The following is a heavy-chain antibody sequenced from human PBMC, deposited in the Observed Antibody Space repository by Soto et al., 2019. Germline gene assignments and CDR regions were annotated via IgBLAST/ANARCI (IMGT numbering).Heavy chain of an antibody. Sequence: QVQLVQSGPEVKKPGSSVKVSYKASGGTFSNDAISWVRQAPGQGLEWMGGIIPIYGVTNYAQKFQDRVTITAHGSTNTAYTELSSLRFEDTAVYYCAGVGLTWDGMAVVGLGSTFTVSS. J-gene: IGHJ6*02. D-gene: IGHD1-26*01. CDR1: GGTFSNDA. CDR2: IIPIYGVT. CDR3: AGVGLTWDGMAV. V-gene: IGHV1-69*01.